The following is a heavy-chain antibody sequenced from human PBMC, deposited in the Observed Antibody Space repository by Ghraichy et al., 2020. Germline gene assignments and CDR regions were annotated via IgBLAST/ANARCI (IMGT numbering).Heavy chain of an antibody. V-gene: IGHV4-39*01. CDR1: GDSISSSTSH. D-gene: IGHD3-10*01. Sequence: GSLRLSCTVSGDSISSSTSHWGWIRQPPGKGLEWIGAIYYTGNTDHNPSLKSRVTISIDTSKNQFSLNLNSVTAADPAVYYCAKKLYGTTFTYWGQGTLVTVSS. CDR2: IYYTGNT. J-gene: IGHJ1*01. CDR3: AKKLYGTTFTY.